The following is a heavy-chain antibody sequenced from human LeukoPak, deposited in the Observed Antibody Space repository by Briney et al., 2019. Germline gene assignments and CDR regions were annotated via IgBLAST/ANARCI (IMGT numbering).Heavy chain of an antibody. Sequence: GGSLRLSCAASGFTFNIYAMSWVRQTPGKGLEWVSSIASRDGTTYYTDSVKGRFTISRDNSENTLYLQMNSLRAEDTAIYYCVRDRPNYYDSSGHYYRRDGDYWGQGTLVTVSS. D-gene: IGHD3-22*01. J-gene: IGHJ4*02. CDR2: IASRDGTT. CDR1: GFTFNIYA. CDR3: VRDRPNYYDSSGHYYRRDGDY. V-gene: IGHV3-23*01.